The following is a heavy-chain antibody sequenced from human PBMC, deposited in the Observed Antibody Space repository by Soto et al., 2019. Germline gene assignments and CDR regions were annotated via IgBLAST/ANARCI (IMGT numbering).Heavy chain of an antibody. V-gene: IGHV1-2*02. CDR1: GYTFTGYY. Sequence: ASVKVSCKASGYTFTGYYIHWVRQAPGQGLEWMGSISPHSGGPNYAQRFQGRVTMTRDTSMTTVYMEMSGLTSDDTAVYYCAREQQTGANYYLDYWGQGTLVTVS. D-gene: IGHD1-1*01. CDR3: AREQQTGANYYLDY. CDR2: ISPHSGGP. J-gene: IGHJ4*02.